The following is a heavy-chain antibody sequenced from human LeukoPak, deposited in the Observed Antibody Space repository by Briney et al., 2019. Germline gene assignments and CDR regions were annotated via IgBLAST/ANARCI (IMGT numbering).Heavy chain of an antibody. D-gene: IGHD6-19*01. Sequence: QPGGSLRLSCAASGFTFSSYGMHWVRQAPGKGLEWVAVISYDGSNKYYADSVKGRFTISRDNSKNTLYLQMNSLRAEDTAVYYCAKDPIAVAGVSIDYWGQGTLVTVSS. V-gene: IGHV3-30*18. CDR3: AKDPIAVAGVSIDY. CDR1: GFTFSSYG. CDR2: ISYDGSNK. J-gene: IGHJ4*02.